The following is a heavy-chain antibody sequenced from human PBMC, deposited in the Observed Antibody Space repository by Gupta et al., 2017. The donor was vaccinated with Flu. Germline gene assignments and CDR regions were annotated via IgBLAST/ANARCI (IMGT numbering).Heavy chain of an antibody. D-gene: IGHD3-10*01. CDR2: IYPGDSDA. V-gene: IGHV5-51*01. CDR3: ARVRTYLPWLGDLLSYDAFDV. CDR1: GYSFSPHW. Sequence: DVQLVQSGAEVKKPGESLKISCQGSGYSFSPHWIGWVRQMPGKGLAWMGIIYPGDSDAKYSPSFQGQVTLSADASITTAYLEWRSLRASDTAMYFCARVRTYLPWLGDLLSYDAFDVWGQGTMVTVSS. J-gene: IGHJ3*01.